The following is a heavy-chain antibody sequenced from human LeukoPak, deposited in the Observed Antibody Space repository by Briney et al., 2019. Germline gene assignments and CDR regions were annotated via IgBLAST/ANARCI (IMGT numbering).Heavy chain of an antibody. Sequence: PGGSLRLSCAASGFIVSSNYMSWVRQAPGKGLEWVSVISGGGITYYTDSVKGRFTISRDNSKSTLFLQMNSLRVEDTAVYYCATEGSVNYYYDISGYYNHWGQGTLVTVSS. CDR2: ISGGGIT. J-gene: IGHJ4*02. CDR1: GFIVSSNY. CDR3: ATEGSVNYYYDISGYYNH. D-gene: IGHD3-22*01. V-gene: IGHV3-53*05.